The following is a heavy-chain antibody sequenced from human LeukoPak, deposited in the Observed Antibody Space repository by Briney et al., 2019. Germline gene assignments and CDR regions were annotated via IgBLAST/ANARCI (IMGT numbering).Heavy chain of an antibody. CDR3: AREQDREASATIVGDY. D-gene: IGHD2-15*01. CDR2: ISTGTYK. V-gene: IGHV3-21*01. CDR1: GFTFSSYS. Sequence: PGGSLRLSCAASGFTFSSYSMNWVRQAPGKELEWVSHISTGTYKAYADSVKGRFTVSRDNARNSLFLQMNSLRAEDTAFYYCAREQDREASATIVGDYWGQGTLVTVSS. J-gene: IGHJ4*02.